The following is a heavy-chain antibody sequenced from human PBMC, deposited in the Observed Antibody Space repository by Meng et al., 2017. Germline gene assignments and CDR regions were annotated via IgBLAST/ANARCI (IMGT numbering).Heavy chain of an antibody. Sequence: QVRRVQSGDEVKRPGSCVKVSCKASGGTFSSDAISWVRQAPGQGLEWMGGNIPIFGTANYAQKFQGRVTITADKSTSTAYMELSSLRSDDTAVYYCARVIVGAMRNHYYFDYWGQGTLVTVSS. D-gene: IGHD1-26*01. CDR2: NIPIFGTA. CDR1: GGTFSSDA. CDR3: ARVIVGAMRNHYYFDY. J-gene: IGHJ4*02. V-gene: IGHV1-69*06.